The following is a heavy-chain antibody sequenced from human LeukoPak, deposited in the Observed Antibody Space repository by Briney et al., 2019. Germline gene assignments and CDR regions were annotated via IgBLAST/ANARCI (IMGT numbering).Heavy chain of an antibody. Sequence: GGSLRLSCTASGFSFSNHYMRWIRQAPGEGLEWVANINEDGRNKWHLGSVKGRFTVSRGNARNSLYLQINSLRVEDTAVYYCTRVIVAVPGYFDYFDFWGQGVLVTVSS. CDR2: INEDGRNK. CDR1: GFSFSNHY. D-gene: IGHD6-19*01. J-gene: IGHJ4*02. V-gene: IGHV3-7*01. CDR3: TRVIVAVPGYFDYFDF.